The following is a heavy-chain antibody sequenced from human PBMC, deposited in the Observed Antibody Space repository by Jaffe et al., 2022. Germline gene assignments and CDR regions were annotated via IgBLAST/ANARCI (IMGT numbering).Heavy chain of an antibody. CDR2: IRYDGSNK. Sequence: QVQLVESGGGVVQPGGSLRLSCAASGFTFSSYGMHWVRQAPGKGLEWVAFIRYDGSNKYYADSVKGRFTISRDNSKNTLYLQMNSLRAEDTAVYYCAKDPAVSYYYMDVWGKGTTVTVSS. V-gene: IGHV3-30*02. D-gene: IGHD2-8*01. CDR1: GFTFSSYG. CDR3: AKDPAVSYYYMDV. J-gene: IGHJ6*03.